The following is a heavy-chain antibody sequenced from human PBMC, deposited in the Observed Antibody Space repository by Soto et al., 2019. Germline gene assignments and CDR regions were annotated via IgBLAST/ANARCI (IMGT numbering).Heavy chain of an antibody. D-gene: IGHD7-27*01. CDR2: IYYSGST. Sequence: PSETLSLTCTVSGGSISSGDYYWSWIRQPPGKGLEWIGYIYYSGSTYYNPSLKSRVTISVDTSKNHFSLNLSSVTAADTAVYYCARRWGPGFDYWGQGTLVTVSS. J-gene: IGHJ4*02. V-gene: IGHV4-30-4*01. CDR3: ARRWGPGFDY. CDR1: GGSISSGDYY.